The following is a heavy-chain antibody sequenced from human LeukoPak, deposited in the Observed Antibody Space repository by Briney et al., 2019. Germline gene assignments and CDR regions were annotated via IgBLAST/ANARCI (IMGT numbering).Heavy chain of an antibody. CDR3: AKAGGWYMDYFDY. D-gene: IGHD6-19*01. J-gene: IGHJ4*02. CDR1: GFTFSSYA. Sequence: PGGSLRLSCAASGFTFSSYAMSWVRQAPGKGLEWVSAISGSGGSTYYADSVKSRFTISRDNSKNTLYLQMNSLRAEDTAVYYCAKAGGWYMDYFDYWGQGTLVTVSS. CDR2: ISGSGGST. V-gene: IGHV3-23*01.